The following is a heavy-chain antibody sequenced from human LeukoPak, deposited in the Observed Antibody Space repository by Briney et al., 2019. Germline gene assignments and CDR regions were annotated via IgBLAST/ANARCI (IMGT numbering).Heavy chain of an antibody. CDR2: INPNSGGT. J-gene: IGHJ4*02. D-gene: IGHD3-10*01. Sequence: ASVKVSCKASGYTFTGYYMHWVRQAPGQGLEWMGWINPNSGGTNYAQKFQGRVTTTRDTSISTAYMELSRLRSDDTAVYYCARDHPAYGSGSYYSYWGQGTLVTVSS. V-gene: IGHV1-2*02. CDR3: ARDHPAYGSGSYYSY. CDR1: GYTFTGYY.